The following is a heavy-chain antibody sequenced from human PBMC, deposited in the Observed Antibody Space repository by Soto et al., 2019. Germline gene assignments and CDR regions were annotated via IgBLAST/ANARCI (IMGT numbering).Heavy chain of an antibody. CDR3: ARDNPYTNSFGNWFER. D-gene: IGHD6-13*01. CDR1: GGTFSNYA. CDR2: IIPVFGTV. J-gene: IGHJ5*02. V-gene: IGHV1-69*01. Sequence: QVRLVQSGAEVKKPGSSVKVSCKASGGTFSNYAITWLRLAPGQGLEWLGGIIPVFGTVNHAQKFQCGFTITADESTRTGYMELNRVGSEDTAVYYCARDNPYTNSFGNWFERWGQGTLVIVS.